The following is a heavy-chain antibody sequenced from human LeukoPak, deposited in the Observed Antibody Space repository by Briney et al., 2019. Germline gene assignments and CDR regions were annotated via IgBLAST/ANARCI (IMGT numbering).Heavy chain of an antibody. CDR2: IYYGGST. CDR3: ARGPEATPLGY. CDR1: GGSISSYY. V-gene: IGHV4-59*01. J-gene: IGHJ4*02. D-gene: IGHD5-12*01. Sequence: SETLSLTCTVSGGSISSYYWSWIRQPPGKGLEWIGYIYYGGSTNYNPSLKSRVTISVDTSKNQFSLKLSSVTAADTAVYYCARGPEATPLGYWGQGTLVTVSS.